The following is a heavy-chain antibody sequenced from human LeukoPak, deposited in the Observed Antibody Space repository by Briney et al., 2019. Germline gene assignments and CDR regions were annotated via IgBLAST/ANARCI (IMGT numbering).Heavy chain of an antibody. CDR1: GVFIINGKW. J-gene: IGHJ6*02. CDR3: AREEGGVVVVAATNYYGMDV. D-gene: IGHD2-15*01. CDR2: ISHSGSP. Sequence: SGTLSLTCGVSGVFIINGKWWSWVRQPPGKGLEWIGEISHSGSPNYNPSLKGRLTISVDTAKNQFSLKLSSVTAADTAVYYCAREEGGVVVVAATNYYGMDVWGQGTTVTVSS. V-gene: IGHV4-4*02.